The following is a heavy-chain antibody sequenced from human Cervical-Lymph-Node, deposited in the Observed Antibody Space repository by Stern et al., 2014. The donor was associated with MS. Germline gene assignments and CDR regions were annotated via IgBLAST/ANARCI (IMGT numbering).Heavy chain of an antibody. CDR2: IFSVFGTP. Sequence: VQLVESGAEVTKPGSSVRVSCKASGCTFCKFPSSWVRQAPGKGLEWMGGIFSVFGTPTYAQEFRDRVTITADVSTSTVYMELSSLRSDDTAVYYCALSSETSDRWYSLGYDLWGQGTLVTVSS. CDR1: GCTFCKFP. J-gene: IGHJ5*02. D-gene: IGHD6-13*01. V-gene: IGHV1-69*01. CDR3: ALSSETSDRWYSLGYDL.